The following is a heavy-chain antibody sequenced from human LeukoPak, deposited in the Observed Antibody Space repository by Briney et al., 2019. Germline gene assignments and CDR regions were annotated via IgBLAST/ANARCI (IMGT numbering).Heavy chain of an antibody. V-gene: IGHV1-8*01. CDR2: MNPNSGNT. CDR3: ARSDYYDSSGYYLSSSPFDY. CDR1: GYTFTSYD. Sequence: ASVKVSCKASGYTFTSYDINWVRQATGQGLEWMGWMNPNSGNTGYAQKFQGRVTMTGNTSISTAYMELSSLRSEDTAMYYCARSDYYDSSGYYLSSSPFDYWGQGTLVTVSS. D-gene: IGHD3-22*01. J-gene: IGHJ4*02.